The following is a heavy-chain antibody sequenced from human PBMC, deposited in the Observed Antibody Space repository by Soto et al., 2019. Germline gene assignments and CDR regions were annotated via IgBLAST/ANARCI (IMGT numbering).Heavy chain of an antibody. D-gene: IGHD2-2*02. V-gene: IGHV3-21*06. CDR2: ISSSSSYI. CDR1: GFTFSSYS. J-gene: IGHJ6*02. CDR3: ARWTRSIVVVPAAIGKYYYGMDV. Sequence: EVQLVESGGGLVKPGGSLRLSCAASGFTFSSYSMNWVRQAPGKGLEWVSSISSSSSYIYYADSVKGRFTISRENAKYLMNLQMNSMREEDTDVYYCARWTRSIVVVPAAIGKYYYGMDVWGQGTTVTVSS.